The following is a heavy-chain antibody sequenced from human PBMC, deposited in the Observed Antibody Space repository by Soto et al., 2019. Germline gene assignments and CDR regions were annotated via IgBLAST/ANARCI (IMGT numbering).Heavy chain of an antibody. V-gene: IGHV3-15*01. Sequence: GGSLRLSCAASGFTFSNAWMSWVRQAPGKGLEWVGRIKSKTDGGATDYAAPVKGRFTISRDDSKNTLYLQMNSLKTEDTAVYYCTTLKQWLVLRYYYGMDVWGQGTTVTVSS. CDR1: GFTFSNAW. CDR2: IKSKTDGGAT. D-gene: IGHD6-19*01. CDR3: TTLKQWLVLRYYYGMDV. J-gene: IGHJ6*02.